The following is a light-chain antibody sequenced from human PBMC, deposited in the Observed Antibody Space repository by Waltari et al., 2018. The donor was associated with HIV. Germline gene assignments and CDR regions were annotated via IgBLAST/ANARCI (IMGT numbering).Light chain of an antibody. Sequence: EIVMTQSQPTLSVSPAERATLPCRARQSISSNLAWYQQKPGQTPRLLIYGSSTRATGIPARFSASGSGTEFTLTISSLQSEDSAVYYCQQYNNWPPYTFGQGTKLEIK. V-gene: IGKV3-15*01. CDR2: GSS. CDR1: QSISSN. J-gene: IGKJ2*01. CDR3: QQYNNWPPYT.